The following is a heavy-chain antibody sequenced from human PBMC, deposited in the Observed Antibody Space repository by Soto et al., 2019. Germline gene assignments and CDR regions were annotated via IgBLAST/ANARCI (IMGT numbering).Heavy chain of an antibody. J-gene: IGHJ3*02. CDR1: GGSISPYY. D-gene: IGHD6-6*01. V-gene: IGHV4-59*01. CDR2: ISYSGST. CDR3: ARDRSDDISSFDAFDI. Sequence: SSETLSLTCTVSGGSISPYYWSWTRQPPGKVLEWIGYISYSGSTNYNPSLKSRVSISVDLSKNQFSLRLDSVTAADTAVYYCARDRSDDISSFDAFDIWGPGKMVTVSS.